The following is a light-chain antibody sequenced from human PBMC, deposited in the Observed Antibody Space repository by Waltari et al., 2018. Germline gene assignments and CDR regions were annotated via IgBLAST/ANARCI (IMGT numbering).Light chain of an antibody. Sequence: SYVLTQPPSVSVAPGQTATIACWENNIGSKSGHWYQQQPGQAPVSVVYDDSDRPSGIPERFSGSNSGTATLTISGVEGGDEADYYCQVWDSSDDHVVFGGGTKLTVL. CDR3: QVWDSSDDHVV. CDR1: NIGSKS. J-gene: IGLJ2*01. V-gene: IGLV3-21*02. CDR2: DDS.